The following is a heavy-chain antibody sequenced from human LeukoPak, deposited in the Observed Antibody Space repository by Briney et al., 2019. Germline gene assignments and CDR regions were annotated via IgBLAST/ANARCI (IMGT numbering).Heavy chain of an antibody. J-gene: IGHJ4*02. V-gene: IGHV1-46*01. CDR3: ARALGGATRLPFDY. D-gene: IGHD5-12*01. CDR2: INISGGGT. Sequence: ASVKVSCEASGDTFTSYYMHGGRQAPGEGGERRGVINISGGGTNYAQKFQGRVTMTRDTSTSAVYMELSSLRSEDAAVYYCARALGGATRLPFDYWGQGTLVTVSS. CDR1: GDTFTSYY.